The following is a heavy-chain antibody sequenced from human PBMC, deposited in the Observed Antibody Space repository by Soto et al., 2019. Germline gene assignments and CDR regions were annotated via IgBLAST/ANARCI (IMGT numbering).Heavy chain of an antibody. CDR1: GYTFTGYY. CDR2: INPNSGGT. V-gene: IGHV1-2*04. D-gene: IGHD2-2*01. CDR3: AREGGYCSSTSCSDEDYYYYYGMDV. Sequence: ASVKVSCKASGYTFTGYYMHWVRQAPGQGLEWMGWINPNSGGTNYAQKFQGWVTMTRDTSISTAYMELSRLRSDDTAVYYCAREGGYCSSTSCSDEDYYYYYGMDVWGQ. J-gene: IGHJ6*02.